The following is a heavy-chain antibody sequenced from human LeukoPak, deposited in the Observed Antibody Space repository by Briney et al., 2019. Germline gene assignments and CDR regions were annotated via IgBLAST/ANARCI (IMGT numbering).Heavy chain of an antibody. D-gene: IGHD3-22*01. CDR2: ISYDGSNK. J-gene: IGHJ6*02. V-gene: IGHV3-30-3*01. CDR1: GFTFSSYA. CDR3: ARVPVVVTHYYDSSRPRSNYGMDV. Sequence: GGSLRLSCAASGFTFSSYAMHWVRQAPGKRLEWVAVISYDGSNKYYADSVKGRFTISRDNSKNTLYLQMNSLRAEDTAVYYCARVPVVVTHYYDSSRPRSNYGMDVWGQGTTATVSS.